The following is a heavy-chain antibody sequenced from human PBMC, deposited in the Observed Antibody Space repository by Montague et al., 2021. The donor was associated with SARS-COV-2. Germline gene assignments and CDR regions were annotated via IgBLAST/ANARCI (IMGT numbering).Heavy chain of an antibody. V-gene: IGHV4-59*01. J-gene: IGHJ6*02. CDR1: GGSISSYY. CDR3: ARGGGNSADYYNYTMDV. CDR2: IYHNGST. Sequence: SETLSLTCTVSGGSISSYYWTWIRRPPGKGLESIGYIYHNGSTKXNPSLKSRVTISVDTSKNQFSLKLSSVSVADTAVYYCARGGGNSADYYNYTMDVWGQGTTVTVFS. D-gene: IGHD4-23*01.